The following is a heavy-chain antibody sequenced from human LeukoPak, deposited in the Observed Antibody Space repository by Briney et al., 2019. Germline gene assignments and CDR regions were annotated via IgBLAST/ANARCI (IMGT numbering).Heavy chain of an antibody. Sequence: GGSLRLSCAASGFTFDDYAMHWVRQAPGKGLEWVSGISWNSGSIGYADSVKGRFTISRDNAKNSLYLQMNSLRAEDTALYYCAKDMRSYQAYRFDYWGQGTLVTVSS. V-gene: IGHV3-9*01. CDR1: GFTFDDYA. CDR3: AKDMRSYQAYRFDY. D-gene: IGHD3-10*01. CDR2: ISWNSGSI. J-gene: IGHJ4*02.